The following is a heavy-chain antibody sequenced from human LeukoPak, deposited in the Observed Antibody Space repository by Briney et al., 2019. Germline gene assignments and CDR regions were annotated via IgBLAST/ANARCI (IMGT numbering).Heavy chain of an antibody. Sequence: PSETLSLTCTVSGGSFSSHYWSWIRQPPGKGLEWIGYISYIGSTNYNPSLKSRVTISVDTSKNRFSLKLSSVTAADTAVYYCARDPTTVTKGLDIWGQGTMVTVSS. CDR3: ARDPTTVTKGLDI. D-gene: IGHD4-17*01. J-gene: IGHJ3*02. CDR2: ISYIGST. V-gene: IGHV4-59*11. CDR1: GGSFSSHY.